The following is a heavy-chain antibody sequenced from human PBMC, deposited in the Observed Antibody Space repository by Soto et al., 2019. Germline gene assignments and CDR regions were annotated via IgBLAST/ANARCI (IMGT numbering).Heavy chain of an antibody. V-gene: IGHV3-66*01. D-gene: IGHD3-16*01. CDR2: INSGGST. J-gene: IGHJ4*02. Sequence: EVQLVESGGGLVQPGGSLRLSCAASGFTVSTKYMSWVRQAPGKGLEWVSVINSGGSTFYADSGKGRFTIVRDNSKNKGNLQRNSLRAEDTAVYYCARDPWAADYLGQGTLVTVSS. CDR3: ARDPWAADY. CDR1: GFTVSTKY.